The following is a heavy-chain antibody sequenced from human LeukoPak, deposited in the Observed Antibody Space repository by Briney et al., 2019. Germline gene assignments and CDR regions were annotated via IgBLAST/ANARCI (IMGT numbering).Heavy chain of an antibody. D-gene: IGHD3-22*01. J-gene: IGHJ1*01. CDR1: GFTFSSYW. CDR3: ARAPSEIGGYYPEYFRH. Sequence: GGSLTLSCAASGFTFSSYWMHWVRQIPGKGLVWVSRIKSDGSTNYADSVKGRFTISRDNAKNTLSLQMNSLRAEDTGVYYCARAPSEIGGYYPEYFRHWGQGTLVTVSS. V-gene: IGHV3-74*01. CDR2: IKSDGST.